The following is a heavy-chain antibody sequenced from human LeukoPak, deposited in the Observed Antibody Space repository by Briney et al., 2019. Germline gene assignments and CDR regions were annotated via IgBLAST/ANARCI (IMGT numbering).Heavy chain of an antibody. J-gene: IGHJ5*02. CDR1: GFTFSSYA. V-gene: IGHV3-23*01. CDR3: GRAQHTSGWYWFDP. D-gene: IGHD6-19*01. CDR2: IGGTGITT. Sequence: GGSLRLSCAASGFTFSSYAMNWVRQAPGNGLEWVSAIGGTGITTYYADSVRGRFTISRDNAKNTMFLQMNILRVEDTAIYYCGRAQHTSGWYWFDPWGQGALVTVSS.